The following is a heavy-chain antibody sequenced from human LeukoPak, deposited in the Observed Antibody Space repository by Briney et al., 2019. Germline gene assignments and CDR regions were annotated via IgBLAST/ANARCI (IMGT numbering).Heavy chain of an antibody. CDR2: ISGSGGST. D-gene: IGHD3-22*01. Sequence: GGSLRLSCAASGFTFSSYAMSWVRQAPGKGLEWVSAISGSGGSTYYADSVKGRFTISRDNSKNTLYLQMNGLRAEDTAVYYCAKKRVYDSSGYLDYYFDYWGQGTLVTVSS. V-gene: IGHV3-23*01. CDR1: GFTFSSYA. CDR3: AKKRVYDSSGYLDYYFDY. J-gene: IGHJ4*02.